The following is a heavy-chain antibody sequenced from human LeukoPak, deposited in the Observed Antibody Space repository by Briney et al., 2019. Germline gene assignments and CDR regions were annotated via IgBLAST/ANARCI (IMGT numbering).Heavy chain of an antibody. CDR1: GGSISSYY. D-gene: IGHD5-18*01. V-gene: IGHV4-59*01. CDR2: IYYSGST. CDR3: ARTSDVDTAMVRGSDAFDI. J-gene: IGHJ3*02. Sequence: SETLSLTCTVSGGSISSYYWSWIRQPPGKGLEWIGYIYYSGSTNYDPSLKSRVTISVDTSKNQFSLKLSSVTVADTAVYYCARTSDVDTAMVRGSDAFDIWGQGTMVTVSS.